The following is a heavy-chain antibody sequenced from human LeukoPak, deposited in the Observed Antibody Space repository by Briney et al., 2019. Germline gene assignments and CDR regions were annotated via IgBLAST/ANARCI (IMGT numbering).Heavy chain of an antibody. CDR2: IYYSGST. Sequence: SETLSLTCTVSGDSISVYYWSWIRQPPGKGLEWIGYIYYSGSTNYNPSLKSRVTISVDTSKNQFSLKLSSVTSADTAVYYCATGQQLVPHYWGQGTLVTVSS. D-gene: IGHD6-6*01. V-gene: IGHV4-59*12. CDR3: ATGQQLVPHY. CDR1: GDSISVYY. J-gene: IGHJ4*02.